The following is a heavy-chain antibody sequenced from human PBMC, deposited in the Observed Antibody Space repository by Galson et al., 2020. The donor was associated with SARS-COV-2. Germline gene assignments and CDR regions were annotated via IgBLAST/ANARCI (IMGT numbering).Heavy chain of an antibody. J-gene: IGHJ4*02. V-gene: IGHV3-74*01. CDR1: GFAFSNKW. CDR3: AGALAI. CDR2: NKHHGRTI. Sequence: GESPETPRAPPGFAFSNKWKHWGRQTPGKGLERVSRNKHHGRTITYEDSVKGRFTISRANAKNTLYLQMNSLRSEDTALYYCAGALAIWGQGTRVTVSS.